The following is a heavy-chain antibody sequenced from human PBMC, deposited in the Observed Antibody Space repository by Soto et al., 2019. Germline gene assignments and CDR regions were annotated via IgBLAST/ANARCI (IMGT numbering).Heavy chain of an antibody. V-gene: IGHV4-4*07. Sequence: SETLSLTWTVSGGSISRYCWSWIRQPAGKGLEWIGRIDTSGSTNYNPPLKSRVTMSVDTSKNQFSLKLSSVTAADTAVYYCARDRWAPNCIDLWGQGTLGSVS. CDR1: GGSISRYC. J-gene: IGHJ5*02. CDR3: ARDRWAPNCIDL. CDR2: IDTSGST. D-gene: IGHD1-26*01.